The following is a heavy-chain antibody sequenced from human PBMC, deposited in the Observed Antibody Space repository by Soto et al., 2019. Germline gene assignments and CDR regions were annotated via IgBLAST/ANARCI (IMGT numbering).Heavy chain of an antibody. Sequence: ETLSLTCTVSGGSISSSSYYWGWIRQAPGKGLEWVSSISSSSSYIYYADSEKGRFTISRDNAKNSLYLQMNSLRAEDTAVYYCARDMSGPDTAMPLGGMDVWGQGTTVTVSS. CDR3: ARDMSGPDTAMPLGGMDV. CDR2: ISSSSSYI. V-gene: IGHV3-21*01. J-gene: IGHJ6*02. CDR1: GGSISSSS. D-gene: IGHD5-18*01.